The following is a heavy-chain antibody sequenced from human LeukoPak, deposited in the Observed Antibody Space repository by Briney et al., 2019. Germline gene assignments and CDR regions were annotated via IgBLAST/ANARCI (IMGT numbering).Heavy chain of an antibody. V-gene: IGHV3-48*03. Sequence: GGSLRLSCAASGFTFSSYEMNWVRQAPGKGLEWVSYISSSGSTVYYADSVKGRFTISRDNAKNSLYLQMNSLGAEDTAVYYCARDGRNYYGSGSTTGLFDYWGQGTLVIVSS. D-gene: IGHD3-10*01. J-gene: IGHJ4*02. CDR1: GFTFSSYE. CDR2: ISSSGSTV. CDR3: ARDGRNYYGSGSTTGLFDY.